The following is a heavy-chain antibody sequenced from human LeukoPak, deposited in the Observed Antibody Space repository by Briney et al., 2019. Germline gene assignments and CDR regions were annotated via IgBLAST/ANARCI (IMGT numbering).Heavy chain of an antibody. CDR1: GGSISSSNW. Sequence: PSGTLSLTCAVSGGSISSSNWWSWVRPPPGKGLEWIGEIYHSGSTNYNPSLKSRVTISVDKSKNQFSLKLSSVTAADTAVYYCALTFRSEFISSGSLDYWGQGTLVTVSS. CDR2: IYHSGST. D-gene: IGHD3-22*01. V-gene: IGHV4-4*02. CDR3: ALTFRSEFISSGSLDY. J-gene: IGHJ4*02.